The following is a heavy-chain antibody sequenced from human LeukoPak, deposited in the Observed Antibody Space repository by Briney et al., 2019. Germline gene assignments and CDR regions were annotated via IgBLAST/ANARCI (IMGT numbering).Heavy chain of an antibody. D-gene: IGHD6-13*01. CDR2: IYYSGST. Sequence: SETLSVACTVPGGSISSSSYYWGWIRQPPGKGLEWIGSIYYSGSTYYNPSLKSRVTISVDTSKNQFSLKLSSVTAADTAVYYCARHDGAAGNDYWGQGTLVTVSS. CDR3: ARHDGAAGNDY. J-gene: IGHJ4*02. CDR1: GGSISSSSYY. V-gene: IGHV4-39*01.